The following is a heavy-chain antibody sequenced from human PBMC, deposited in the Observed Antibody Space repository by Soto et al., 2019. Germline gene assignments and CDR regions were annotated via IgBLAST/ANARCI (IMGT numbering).Heavy chain of an antibody. J-gene: IGHJ6*03. V-gene: IGHV4-59*08. CDR1: GGSISSYY. CDR2: IYYSGST. D-gene: IGHD3-3*01. Sequence: SETLSLTCTVSGGSISSYYWSWIRQPPGKGLEWIGYIYYSGSTNYNPSLKSRVTISVDTSKNQFSLKLSSVTAADTAVYYCARSTVYDFWSGYYPNEDYYYYYMDVSGTAPTVTVP. CDR3: ARSTVYDFWSGYYPNEDYYYYYMDV.